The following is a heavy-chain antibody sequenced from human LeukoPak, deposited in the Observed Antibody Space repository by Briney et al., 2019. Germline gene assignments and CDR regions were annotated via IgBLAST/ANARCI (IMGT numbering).Heavy chain of an antibody. D-gene: IGHD6-19*01. CDR1: GFTFSSYA. CDR2: ISSSSSHI. CDR3: ARDMDSSGWGIFDY. V-gene: IGHV3-21*01. Sequence: GGSLRLSCTAFGFTFSSYAMNWVRQAPGKGLEWVSYISSSSSHIYYADSVKGRFTISRDNAKNSLYLQMNSLRTEDTAVYYCARDMDSSGWGIFDYWGQGTLGTVSS. J-gene: IGHJ4*02.